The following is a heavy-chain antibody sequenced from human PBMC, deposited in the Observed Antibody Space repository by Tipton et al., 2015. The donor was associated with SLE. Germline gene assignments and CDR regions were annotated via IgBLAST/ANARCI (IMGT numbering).Heavy chain of an antibody. CDR1: GFIFSNYG. CDR2: IWYDGSHE. CDR3: AKDAEYASGYFIDY. Sequence: SLRFSCATSGFIFSNYGMHWVRQAPGEGLEWVAFIWYDGSHEYYADSVKGRFKISRDNSKNTLYLQMNSLRAEDTAVYFCAKDAEYASGYFIDYWGQGNLVTVSS. J-gene: IGHJ4*02. V-gene: IGHV3-33*06. D-gene: IGHD5-12*01.